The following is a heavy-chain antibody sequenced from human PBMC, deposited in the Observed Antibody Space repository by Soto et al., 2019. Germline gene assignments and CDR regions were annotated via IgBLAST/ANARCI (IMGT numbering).Heavy chain of an antibody. Sequence: ASVKVSCKASGYTFTSYGISWVRQAPGQGLEWMGWISAYNGNTNYAQKLQGRVTMTTDISTSTAYMELRSLRSDDTAVYYCARDNPYYDFWSGYSHYYYYGMDVWGQGTTVTVSS. J-gene: IGHJ6*02. V-gene: IGHV1-18*01. CDR2: ISAYNGNT. CDR3: ARDNPYYDFWSGYSHYYYYGMDV. CDR1: GYTFTSYG. D-gene: IGHD3-3*01.